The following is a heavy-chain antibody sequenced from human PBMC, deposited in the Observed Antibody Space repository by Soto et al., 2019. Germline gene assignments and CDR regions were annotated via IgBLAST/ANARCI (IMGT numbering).Heavy chain of an antibody. D-gene: IGHD3-16*01. CDR1: GGTFSSYA. V-gene: IGHV1-69*13. Sequence: GASVKLSCKASGGTFSSYAISWVRQAPGQGLEWMGGIIPIFGTANYAQKFQGRVTITADESTSTAYMELSSLRSEDTAVYYCARVRGIYYYGMDVWGQGTTVTVSS. CDR3: ARVRGIYYYGMDV. CDR2: IIPIFGTA. J-gene: IGHJ6*02.